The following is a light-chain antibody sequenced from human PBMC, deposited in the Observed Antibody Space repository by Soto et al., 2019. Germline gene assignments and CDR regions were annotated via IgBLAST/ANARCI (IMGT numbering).Light chain of an antibody. J-gene: IGKJ2*01. CDR2: DAS. Sequence: ESVLTQSPGTLSLAPGEGATLSCRAIQSISSNFFAWIQQKPCQAPRLLIRDASRRATGIPDRFSVSGSGTDFTLSISRLKPEDFAVYYCHQYGSSPLTFGQGTKLEIK. CDR3: HQYGSSPLT. V-gene: IGKV3-20*01. CDR1: QSISSNF.